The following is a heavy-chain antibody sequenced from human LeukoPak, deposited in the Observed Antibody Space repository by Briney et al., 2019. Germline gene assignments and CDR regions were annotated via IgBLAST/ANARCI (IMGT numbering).Heavy chain of an antibody. J-gene: IGHJ6*03. CDR2: ISSISSYI. CDR3: ASPPLAGSGSYNNYYYYYMDV. V-gene: IGHV3-21*01. Sequence: GGSLGLSCAAPGFPFINYNMNWVRQAPGKGLEWVSSISSISSYIYYADSVKGRFTISRDIAKNSLYLQMNSLSAEDTAVYYCASPPLAGSGSYNNYYYYYMDVWGKGTTVTISS. CDR1: GFPFINYN. D-gene: IGHD3-10*01.